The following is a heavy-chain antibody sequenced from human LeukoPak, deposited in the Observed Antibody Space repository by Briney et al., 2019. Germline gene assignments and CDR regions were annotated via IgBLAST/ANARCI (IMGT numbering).Heavy chain of an antibody. Sequence: GASVKVSCKASGYTFTSYGLSWVRQAPGQGLEWMGWISAYNGNTNYAQKLQGRVIMTTDTSTSTAYMELSSLRSEDTAVYYCARVTMGVFGLYYYYGMDVWGQGTTVTVSS. CDR2: ISAYNGNT. D-gene: IGHD3-10*01. CDR3: ARVTMGVFGLYYYYGMDV. J-gene: IGHJ6*02. V-gene: IGHV1-18*01. CDR1: GYTFTSYG.